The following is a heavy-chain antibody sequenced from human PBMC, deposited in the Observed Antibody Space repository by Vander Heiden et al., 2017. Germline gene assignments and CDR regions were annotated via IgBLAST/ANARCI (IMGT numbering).Heavy chain of an antibody. J-gene: IGHJ4*02. CDR3: ASRTAAAGTFDY. D-gene: IGHD6-13*01. Sequence: QLQLQESGPGLVKPSETLSLTCTVSGGSISSSSYYWGWIRQPPGKGLEWIGSIYYSGSTYYNPSLKSRVTISVDTSKNKFSLKLRSVTAADTAVYYCASRTAAAGTFDYWGQGTLVTVSS. CDR1: GGSISSSSYY. CDR2: IYYSGST. V-gene: IGHV4-39*01.